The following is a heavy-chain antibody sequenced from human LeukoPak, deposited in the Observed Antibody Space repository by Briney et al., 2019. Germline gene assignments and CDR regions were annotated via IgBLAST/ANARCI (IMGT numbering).Heavy chain of an antibody. CDR3: ARDPSLWFGDTDY. D-gene: IGHD3-10*01. J-gene: IGHJ4*02. Sequence: GGSLRLSCAASGFTFSSYWMSWVRQAPGKGLEWVANIKQDGSEKYYVDSVKGRFTISRDNAKNSLYLQMNSLRAEDTAVYYCARDPSLWFGDTDYWGQGTLDTVSS. CDR1: GFTFSSYW. CDR2: IKQDGSEK. V-gene: IGHV3-7*03.